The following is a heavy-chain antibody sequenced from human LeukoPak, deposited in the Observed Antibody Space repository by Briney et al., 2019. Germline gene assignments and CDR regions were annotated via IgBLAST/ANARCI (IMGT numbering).Heavy chain of an antibody. CDR2: INPNSGGT. CDR3: ARAVGPNILTGDAFDI. D-gene: IGHD3-9*01. CDR1: GYTFTGYY. J-gene: IGHJ3*02. Sequence: ASVKVSRKASGYTFTGYYMHWVRQAPGQGLEWMGWINPNSGGTNYAQKFQGWVTMTRDTSISTAYMELSRLRSDDTAVYYCARAVGPNILTGDAFDIWGQGTMVTVSS. V-gene: IGHV1-2*04.